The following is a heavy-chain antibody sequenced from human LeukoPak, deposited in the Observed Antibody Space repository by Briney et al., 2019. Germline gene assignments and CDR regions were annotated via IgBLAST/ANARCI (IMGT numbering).Heavy chain of an antibody. Sequence: SETLSLTCAVYGGSFSGYYCSWIRQPPGKGLEWIGEINHSGSTNYNPSLKSRVTISVDTSKNQFSLKLSSVTAADTAVYYCARHDDYVWGSYTEDWGQGTLVTVSS. CDR1: GGSFSGYY. J-gene: IGHJ4*02. D-gene: IGHD3-16*01. CDR2: INHSGST. CDR3: ARHDDYVWGSYTED. V-gene: IGHV4-34*01.